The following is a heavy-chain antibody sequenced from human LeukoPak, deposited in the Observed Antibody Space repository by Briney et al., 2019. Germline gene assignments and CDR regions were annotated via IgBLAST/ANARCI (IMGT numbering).Heavy chain of an antibody. D-gene: IGHD6-13*01. CDR1: GFTFSSYG. J-gene: IGHJ4*02. CDR2: ISGSGGST. Sequence: PGGSLRLSCAASGFTFSSYGMSWVRQAPGKGLEWVSGISGSGGSTYYADSVKGRLTISRDNSKNTLYLQMNSLRAEDTAVYYCAKTGTPWYYFDYWGQGTLVTVSS. V-gene: IGHV3-23*01. CDR3: AKTGTPWYYFDY.